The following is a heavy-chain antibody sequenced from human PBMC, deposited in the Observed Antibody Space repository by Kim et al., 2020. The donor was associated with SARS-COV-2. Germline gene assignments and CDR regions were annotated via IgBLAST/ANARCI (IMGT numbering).Heavy chain of an antibody. Sequence: AASVKGRFTITRDDSKNTADLQMNSLKTEDTAVYYCTRHEGPYGSGSYEYWGQGTLVTVSS. J-gene: IGHJ4*02. D-gene: IGHD3-10*01. V-gene: IGHV3-73*01. CDR3: TRHEGPYGSGSYEY.